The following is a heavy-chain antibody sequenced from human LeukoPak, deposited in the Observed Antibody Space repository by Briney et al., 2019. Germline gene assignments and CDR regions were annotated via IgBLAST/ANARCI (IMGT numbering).Heavy chain of an antibody. J-gene: IGHJ4*02. Sequence: GGSLRLSCAASGFTFSSYAMHWVRQAPGKGLEWVAVISYDGSNKYYADSVKGRFTISRDNSKNTLYLQMNSLRAEDTAVYYCARDAGVLRFLEWLFDYWGQGTLVTVSS. V-gene: IGHV3-30-3*01. CDR3: ARDAGVLRFLEWLFDY. CDR1: GFTFSSYA. CDR2: ISYDGSNK. D-gene: IGHD3-3*01.